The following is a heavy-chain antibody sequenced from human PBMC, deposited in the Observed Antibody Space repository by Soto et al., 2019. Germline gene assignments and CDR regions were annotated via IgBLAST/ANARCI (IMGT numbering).Heavy chain of an antibody. J-gene: IGHJ4*02. V-gene: IGHV4-31*03. CDR2: IYYSGST. Sequence: SETLSLTCTVSGGSISSGGYYWSWIRQHPGKGLEWIGYIYYSGSTYYNPSLKSRVTISVDTSKNQFSLKLSSVTAADTAVYYCARLLPIGVVPAAIGLFDDWGQGTLVNVSS. D-gene: IGHD2-2*01. CDR1: GGSISSGGYY. CDR3: ARLLPIGVVPAAIGLFDD.